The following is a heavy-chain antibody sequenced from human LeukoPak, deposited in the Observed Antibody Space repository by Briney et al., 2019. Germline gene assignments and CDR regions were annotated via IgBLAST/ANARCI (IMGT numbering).Heavy chain of an antibody. CDR3: ANLGPYDNSGYYYYPTQFDP. J-gene: IGHJ5*02. CDR2: IYSGGNT. D-gene: IGHD3-22*01. Sequence: GGSLRLSCTVSGFTVSSNSMSWVRQAPGKGLEWVSFIYSGGNTHYSDSVKGRFTISRDNSKKTLYLQMNSLRADDTAVYYCANLGPYDNSGYYYYPTQFDPWGQGTLVTVSS. CDR1: GFTVSSNS. V-gene: IGHV3-53*01.